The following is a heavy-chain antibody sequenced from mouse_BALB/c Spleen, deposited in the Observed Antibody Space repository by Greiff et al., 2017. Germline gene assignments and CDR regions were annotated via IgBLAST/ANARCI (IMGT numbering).Heavy chain of an antibody. V-gene: IGHV2-4-1*01. D-gene: IGHD1-2*01. J-gene: IGHJ1*01. Sequence: QVQLKESGPGLVQPSQSLSITCTVSGFSLTSYGVHWVRQSPGKGLEWLGVIWSGGSTDYNAAFISRLSISKDNSKSQVFFKMNSLQADDTAIYYCARVRDTTAYWYFDVWGAGTTVTVSS. CDR2: IWSGGST. CDR3: ARVRDTTAYWYFDV. CDR1: GFSLTSYG.